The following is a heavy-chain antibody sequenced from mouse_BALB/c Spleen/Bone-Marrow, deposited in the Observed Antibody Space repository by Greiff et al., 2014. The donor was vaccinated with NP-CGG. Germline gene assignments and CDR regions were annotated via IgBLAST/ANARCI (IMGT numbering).Heavy chain of an antibody. CDR1: GFNIKDTY. CDR3: ASYVYGYYFDY. V-gene: IGHV14-3*02. J-gene: IGHJ2*01. D-gene: IGHD1-1*01. CDR2: IDPANVNT. Sequence: VQLQQSGAELVKPGASVKLSCTASGFNIKDTYMHWVKQRPEQGLEWIGRIDPANVNTKYDPKVQGKGTITADTSSNTAYLQLSSLTAEDTAVYYCASYVYGYYFDYWGQGTTLTVSS.